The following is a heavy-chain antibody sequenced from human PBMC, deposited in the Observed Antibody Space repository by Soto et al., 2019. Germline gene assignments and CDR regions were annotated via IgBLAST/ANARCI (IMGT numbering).Heavy chain of an antibody. CDR1: GFTFSNAW. J-gene: IGHJ5*02. CDR2: IKSKTDGGTT. V-gene: IGHV3-15*07. Sequence: GGSLRLSCAASGFTFSNAWMNWVRQAPGKVLEWVGRIKSKTDGGTTDYDAPVKGRFTISRDDSKNTLYLQMNSLKTEDTAVYYCARLANSGYWNWFDPWGQGTLVTVSS. CDR3: ARLANSGYWNWFDP. D-gene: IGHD5-12*01.